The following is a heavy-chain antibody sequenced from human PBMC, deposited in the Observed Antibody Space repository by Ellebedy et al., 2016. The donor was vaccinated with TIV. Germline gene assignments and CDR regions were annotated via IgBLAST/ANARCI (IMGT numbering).Heavy chain of an antibody. Sequence: GESLKISCKGSGDSFTNYWINWVRQMPGKGLEWMGRIDPRDSYTNYSPSFQGHANISADKSISTAYLQWSSLKASDTAMYYCASLTHCSGGSCYMGTFDIWGQGTMVTVSS. V-gene: IGHV5-10-1*01. CDR1: GDSFTNYW. J-gene: IGHJ3*02. CDR3: ASLTHCSGGSCYMGTFDI. D-gene: IGHD2-15*01. CDR2: IDPRDSYT.